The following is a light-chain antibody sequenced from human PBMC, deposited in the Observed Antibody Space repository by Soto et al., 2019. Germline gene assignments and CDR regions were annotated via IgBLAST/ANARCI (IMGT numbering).Light chain of an antibody. Sequence: EIVLTQSPATLSLSPGERATLSCRASHSVSNYLAWYQQKPGQAPRLLMYDTSNRAPGIPARFSGSGSGTDFTLTINSLEPEDFAVYFCQQRSKFLWTFGQGTKVEI. CDR3: QQRSKFLWT. CDR1: HSVSNY. V-gene: IGKV3-11*01. J-gene: IGKJ1*01. CDR2: DTS.